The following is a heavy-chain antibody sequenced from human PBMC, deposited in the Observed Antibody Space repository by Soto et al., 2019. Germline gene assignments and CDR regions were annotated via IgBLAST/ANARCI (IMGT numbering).Heavy chain of an antibody. V-gene: IGHV3-53*01. CDR1: GFTVTSNY. CDR2: I. Sequence: GSLRLSCAASGFTVTSNYMSWVRQAAGRGLEWVSVIYAASVKGRFTISRDDSKSIAYLQMNSLKTEDTAVYYCTRVGTERGYSDYWGQGTLVTVSS. D-gene: IGHD5-18*01. J-gene: IGHJ4*02. CDR3: TRVGTERGYSDY.